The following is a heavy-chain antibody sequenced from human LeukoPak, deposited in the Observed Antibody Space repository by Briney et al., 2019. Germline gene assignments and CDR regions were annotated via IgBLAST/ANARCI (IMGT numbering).Heavy chain of an antibody. CDR3: ARGVQLERRGVFSPNYYMDV. V-gene: IGHV1-2*02. CDR2: INPNSGGT. Sequence: GASVKVSCKASGYTFTSNALGWVRQAPGQGLEWMGWINPNSGGTNYAQKFQGRVTMTRDTSISTAYMELSRLRSDDTAVYYCARGVQLERRGVFSPNYYMDVWGKGTTVTISS. CDR1: GYTFTSNA. D-gene: IGHD1-1*01. J-gene: IGHJ6*03.